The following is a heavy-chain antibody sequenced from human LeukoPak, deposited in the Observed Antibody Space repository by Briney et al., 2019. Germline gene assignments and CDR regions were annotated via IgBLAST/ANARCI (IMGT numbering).Heavy chain of an antibody. CDR2: IYTSGST. V-gene: IGHV4-4*07. Sequence: SETLSLTCTVSGGSISSYYWSWIRQPAGKGLEWIGRIYTSGSTNYNPSLKSRVTMSVDTSKNQFSLKLSSVTAADTAVYYCARRYFDWLFPGDDAFDIWGQGTMVTVSS. J-gene: IGHJ3*02. CDR3: ARRYFDWLFPGDDAFDI. CDR1: GGSISSYY. D-gene: IGHD3-9*01.